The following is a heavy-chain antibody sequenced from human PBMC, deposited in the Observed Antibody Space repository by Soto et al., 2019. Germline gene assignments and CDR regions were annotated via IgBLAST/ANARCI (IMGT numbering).Heavy chain of an antibody. D-gene: IGHD2-8*01. CDR1: GYTFTRYG. V-gene: IGHV1-18*01. Sequence: AASVKVSCTASGYTFTRYGIGGVRQAPGQGLEWMGWISGYNGDTNYAQKFQGRVSMTLDTSTGTAYMELRSLTSDDTAIYYCAKNGQPPYYYYGLDVWGQGTKVTVSS. J-gene: IGHJ6*02. CDR2: ISGYNGDT. CDR3: AKNGQPPYYYYGLDV.